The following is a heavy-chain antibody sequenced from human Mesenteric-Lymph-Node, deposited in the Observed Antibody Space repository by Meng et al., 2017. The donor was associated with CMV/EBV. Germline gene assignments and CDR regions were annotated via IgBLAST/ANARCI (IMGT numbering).Heavy chain of an antibody. CDR1: GFTFSSYA. CDR3: TRELGYSYGPYFYGMDV. D-gene: IGHD5-18*01. Sequence: GGSLRLSCTASGFTFSSYAMHWVRQAPGKGLEWVAVISYDGSNKYYADSVKGRFTISRDSAKNTLYLQMNSLGAEVTAVYYCTRELGYSYGPYFYGMDVWGQGTTVTVSS. V-gene: IGHV3-30*04. CDR2: ISYDGSNK. J-gene: IGHJ6*02.